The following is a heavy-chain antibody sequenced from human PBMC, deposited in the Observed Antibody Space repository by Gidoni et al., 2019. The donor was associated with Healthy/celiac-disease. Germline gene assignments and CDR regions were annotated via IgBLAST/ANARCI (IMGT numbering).Heavy chain of an antibody. CDR2: IKSKTDGGTT. V-gene: IGHV3-15*07. D-gene: IGHD3-16*02. J-gene: IGHJ4*02. Sequence: EVQLVESGGGLVKPGGSLRLSCAASGFTFSNAWMNWGRQAPGKGLDWVGRIKSKTDGGTTDYAAPVKGRFTISRDDSKNTLYLKMNSLKTEDTAVYYCTGGYHYDYVWGSYRYLNWGQGTLVTVSS. CDR1: GFTFSNAW. CDR3: TGGYHYDYVWGSYRYLN.